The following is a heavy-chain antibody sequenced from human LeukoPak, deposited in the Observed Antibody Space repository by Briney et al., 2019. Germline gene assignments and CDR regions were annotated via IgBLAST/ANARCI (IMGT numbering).Heavy chain of an antibody. CDR3: AGTWSFDY. V-gene: IGHV3-74*01. D-gene: IGHD2-15*01. CDR2: ISADGTTT. J-gene: IGHJ4*02. CDR1: GFSFSNDW. Sequence: PGGSLRLSCAVSGFSFSNDWMHWVRRAPGKGLLWVSCISADGTTTNYADSVKGRFTISRDNAKNTLYLQMDSLRADDTAVYYCAGTWSFDYWGQGTLVTVSS.